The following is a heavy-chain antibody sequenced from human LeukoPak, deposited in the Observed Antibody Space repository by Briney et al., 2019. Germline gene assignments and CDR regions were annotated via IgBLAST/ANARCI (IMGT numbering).Heavy chain of an antibody. Sequence: GGSLRLSCVASGFTFSRCDMHWVRQAPGKGLEWVAFVLYDGSLKYYADSVRGRVTISRDNSKNTLYLQMNSLRAEDTAVYYCAKRSMVRGVQFDAFDLWGQGTIVTVSS. CDR3: AKRSMVRGVQFDAFDL. J-gene: IGHJ3*01. CDR1: GFTFSRCD. V-gene: IGHV3-30*02. CDR2: VLYDGSLK. D-gene: IGHD3-10*01.